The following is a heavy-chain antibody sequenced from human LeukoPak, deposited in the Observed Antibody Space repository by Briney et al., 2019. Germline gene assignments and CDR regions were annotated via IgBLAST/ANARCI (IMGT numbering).Heavy chain of an antibody. CDR3: ARENTQRTSRGWHKGLSWFDP. CDR1: GGSISIYY. V-gene: IGHV4-59*01. D-gene: IGHD6-19*01. J-gene: IGHJ5*02. Sequence: SETLSLTCTVSGGSISIYYWSWIRQPPGKGLERIGYIYYSGSTNYNPSLKSRVTISVDASKNQFSLKLSSVTVADTAVYYCARENTQRTSRGWHKGLSWFDPWGQGTLVTVSS. CDR2: IYYSGST.